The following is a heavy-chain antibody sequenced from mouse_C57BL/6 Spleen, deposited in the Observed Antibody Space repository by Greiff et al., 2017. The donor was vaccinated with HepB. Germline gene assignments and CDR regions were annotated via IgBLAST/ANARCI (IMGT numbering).Heavy chain of an antibody. CDR2: FYPGSGSI. J-gene: IGHJ2*01. Sequence: QVQLKESGAELVKPGASVKLSCKASGYTFTEYTIHWVKQRSGQGLEWIGWFYPGSGSIKYNEKFKDKATLTADKSSSTVYMELSRLTSEDSAVYFCARHEEGYYSNYLGGYWGQGTTLTVSS. D-gene: IGHD2-5*01. V-gene: IGHV1-62-2*01. CDR3: ARHEEGYYSNYLGGY. CDR1: GYTFTEYT.